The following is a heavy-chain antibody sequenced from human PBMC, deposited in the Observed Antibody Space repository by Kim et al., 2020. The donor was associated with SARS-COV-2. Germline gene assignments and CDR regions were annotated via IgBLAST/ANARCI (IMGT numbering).Heavy chain of an antibody. V-gene: IGHV3-23*01. CDR3: AKVKGYCSGGSCYRIFDY. J-gene: IGHJ4*02. D-gene: IGHD2-15*01. Sequence: KGRLTLSRDNSKNTLYLQMNSLRAEDTAVYYCAKVKGYCSGGSCYRIFDYWGQGTLVTVSS.